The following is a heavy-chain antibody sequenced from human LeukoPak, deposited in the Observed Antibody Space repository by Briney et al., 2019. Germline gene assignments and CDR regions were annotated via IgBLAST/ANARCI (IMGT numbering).Heavy chain of an antibody. V-gene: IGHV3-53*01. CDR2: IYSGGST. CDR3: ARGLKYCSGGSCYSFYYYYYGMDV. CDR1: GFTVSSNY. J-gene: IGHJ6*02. Sequence: GGSLRLSCAAPGFTVSSNYMSWVRQAPGKGLEWVSVIYSGGSTYYADSVKGRFTISRDNSKNTLYLQMNSLRAEDTAVYYCARGLKYCSGGSCYSFYYYYYGMDVWGQGTTVTVSS. D-gene: IGHD2-15*01.